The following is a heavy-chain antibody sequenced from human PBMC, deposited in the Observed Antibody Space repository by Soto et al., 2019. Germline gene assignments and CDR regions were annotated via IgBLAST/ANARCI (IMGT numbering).Heavy chain of an antibody. CDR1: GFTFSSYA. V-gene: IGHV3-30-3*01. J-gene: IGHJ3*02. CDR2: ISYDGSNK. D-gene: IGHD3-9*01. CDR3: ARVGDRDILTGYYSYPGAFDI. Sequence: AGGSLRLSCASSGFTFSSYAMHWVRQAPGKGLEWVAVISYDGSNKYYADSVKGRFTISRDNSKNTLYLQMNSLRAEDTAVYYCARVGDRDILTGYYSYPGAFDIWGQGTMVTVSS.